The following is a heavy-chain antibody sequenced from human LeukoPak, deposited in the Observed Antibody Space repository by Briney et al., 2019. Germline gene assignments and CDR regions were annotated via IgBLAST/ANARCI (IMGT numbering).Heavy chain of an antibody. Sequence: GRSLRLSCAASGFTFSTFGMHWVCQAPGKGLGLVAVISYDGSNKYYGDSVKGRFTISRDNSKNTLYLQMNSLRAEDTAVYYCAKKFPGTVAAGPDHWGQGTLVTVSS. CDR1: GFTFSTFG. D-gene: IGHD6-13*01. V-gene: IGHV3-30*18. J-gene: IGHJ4*02. CDR3: AKKFPGTVAAGPDH. CDR2: ISYDGSNK.